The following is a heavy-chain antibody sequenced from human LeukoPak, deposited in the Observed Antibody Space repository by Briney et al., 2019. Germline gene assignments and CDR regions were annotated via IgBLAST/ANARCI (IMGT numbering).Heavy chain of an antibody. D-gene: IGHD5-18*01. CDR2: IYPGDSHT. CDR1: GYSFTCYW. V-gene: IGHV5-51*01. J-gene: IGHJ4*02. CDR3: ARHDQDVDTAMVSLDY. Sequence: GESLKISCQTSGYSFTCYWIGWVRQMPGKGLEWMGVIYPGDSHTRYSPSFQGQVTISADKSISTAFLQWSSLRASDTAMYYCARHDQDVDTAMVSLDYWGQGTLVTVSS.